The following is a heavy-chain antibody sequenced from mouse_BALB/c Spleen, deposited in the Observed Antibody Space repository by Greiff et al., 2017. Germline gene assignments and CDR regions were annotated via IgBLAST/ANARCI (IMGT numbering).Heavy chain of an antibody. CDR2: IYPGNSDT. Sequence: VQLKESGAELARPGASVKMSCKASGYTFTSYTMHWVKQRPGQGLEWIGAIYPGNSDTSYNQKFKGKAKLTAVTSTSTAYMELSSLTNEDSAVYYCTRRSRDGYSDYWGQGTTLTVSS. CDR1: GYTFTSYT. D-gene: IGHD2-3*01. V-gene: IGHV1-5*01. CDR3: TRRSRDGYSDY. J-gene: IGHJ2*01.